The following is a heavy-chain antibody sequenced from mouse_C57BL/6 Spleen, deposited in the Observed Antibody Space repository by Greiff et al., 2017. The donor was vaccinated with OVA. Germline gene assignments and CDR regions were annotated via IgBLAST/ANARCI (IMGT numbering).Heavy chain of an antibody. V-gene: IGHV1-55*01. D-gene: IGHD1-1*01. CDR2: IYPGSGST. J-gene: IGHJ3*01. Sequence: QVQLKQSGAELVKPGASVKMSCKASGYTFTSYWITWVKQRPGQGLEWIGDIYPGSGSTNYNEKFKSKATLTVDTSSSTAYMQLSSLTSEDSAVYYCARYGSSYEAFAYWGQGTLVTVSA. CDR1: GYTFTSYW. CDR3: ARYGSSYEAFAY.